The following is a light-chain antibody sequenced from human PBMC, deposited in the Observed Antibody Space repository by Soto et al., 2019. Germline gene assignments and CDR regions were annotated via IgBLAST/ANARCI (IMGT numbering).Light chain of an antibody. CDR2: TNN. Sequence: QSVLTQPPSASGTPGQRVTLSCSGSSSNIETNTVSWYQQLPGTAPKLLIYTNNQRPSGVPDRFSGSKSGTSASLAISGLKCEEEADYYCAAWDDSLKGWVFGGGPKLTVL. V-gene: IGLV1-44*01. J-gene: IGLJ3*02. CDR1: SSNIETNT. CDR3: AAWDDSLKGWV.